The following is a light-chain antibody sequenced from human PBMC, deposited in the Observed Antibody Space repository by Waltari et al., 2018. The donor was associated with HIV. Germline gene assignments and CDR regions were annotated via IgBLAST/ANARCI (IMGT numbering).Light chain of an antibody. V-gene: IGLV1-44*01. CDR1: SSNIGSNT. J-gene: IGLJ2*01. CDR3: ETRDGGLNGVV. Sequence: QSVLTQPPSASGTPGHRVTISCSGSSSNIGSNTVNWYQQLPGMAPKLLLYSNNQRPSGVPDRFSGSKSGPSAFRASSGVPAGDGAAYFRETRDGGLNGVVLGGGEKLTVL. CDR2: SNN.